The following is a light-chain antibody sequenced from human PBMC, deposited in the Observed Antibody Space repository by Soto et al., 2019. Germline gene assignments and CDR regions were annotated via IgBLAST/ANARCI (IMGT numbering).Light chain of an antibody. Sequence: SYELTQPQSVSVSPGQTASITCSGDKLGDKYASWYQQKPGQSPVLVIYQDSKRPSGIPERFSGSNSGNTAPLTISGTQAMDEADYYCQAWDSSTVVFGGGTKVTVL. V-gene: IGLV3-1*01. CDR1: KLGDKY. CDR3: QAWDSSTVV. J-gene: IGLJ2*01. CDR2: QDS.